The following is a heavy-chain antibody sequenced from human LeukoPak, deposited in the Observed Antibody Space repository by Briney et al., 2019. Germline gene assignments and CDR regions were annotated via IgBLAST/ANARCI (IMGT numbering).Heavy chain of an antibody. V-gene: IGHV4-38-2*02. Sequence: PSETLSLTCAVSGYSISSGYYWGWIRQPPGKGLEWIGSIYHSGSTYYNPSLKSRVTISVDTSKNQFSLKLSSVTAADTAVYYCARDERTKAFDIWGQGTMVTVSS. CDR1: GYSISSGYY. D-gene: IGHD3-3*01. CDR2: IYHSGST. J-gene: IGHJ3*02. CDR3: ARDERTKAFDI.